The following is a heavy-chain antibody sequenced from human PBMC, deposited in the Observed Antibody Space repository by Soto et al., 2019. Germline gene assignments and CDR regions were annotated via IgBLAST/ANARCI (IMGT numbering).Heavy chain of an antibody. D-gene: IGHD1-26*01. J-gene: IGHJ4*02. CDR1: GFTLSSYG. CDR2: ISFHGSNE. Sequence: GGSLRLSCAASGFTLSSYGMHWVRQAPGTGLEWVAVISFHGSNEYYADSVKGRFTISRDNSKNTLYLQMNILRADDTAVYYCAKQGSPGVRDIPYYFDYWGQGTLVTVAS. CDR3: AKQGSPGVRDIPYYFDY. V-gene: IGHV3-30*18.